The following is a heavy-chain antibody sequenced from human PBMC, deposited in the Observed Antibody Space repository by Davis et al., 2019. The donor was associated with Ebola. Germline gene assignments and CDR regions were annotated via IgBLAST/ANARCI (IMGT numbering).Heavy chain of an antibody. V-gene: IGHV1-18*04. Sequence: ASVKVSCKASGYTFTSYGISWVRQAPGQGLEWMGWINAGNGNTKYSQKFQGRVTMTTDTSTSTAYMELRSLRSDDTAVYYCARGHSSSWYNWFDPWGQGTLVTVSS. CDR3: ARGHSSSWYNWFDP. CDR1: GYTFTSYG. D-gene: IGHD6-13*01. CDR2: INAGNGNT. J-gene: IGHJ5*02.